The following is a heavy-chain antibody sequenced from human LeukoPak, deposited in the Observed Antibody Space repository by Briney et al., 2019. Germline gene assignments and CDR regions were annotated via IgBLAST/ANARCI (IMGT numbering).Heavy chain of an antibody. CDR3: ARLYSSGWYLDY. D-gene: IGHD6-19*01. J-gene: IGHJ4*02. CDR2: IWYDGSKK. V-gene: IGHV3-33*01. CDR1: GFTFSSYG. Sequence: HPGRSLRLSCAASGFTFSSYGMHRVRQAPGKGLEWVAVIWYDGSKKYYADSVKGRFTISRDNSKNTLYLQMNSLRAEDTAVYYCARLYSSGWYLDYWGQGTLVTVSS.